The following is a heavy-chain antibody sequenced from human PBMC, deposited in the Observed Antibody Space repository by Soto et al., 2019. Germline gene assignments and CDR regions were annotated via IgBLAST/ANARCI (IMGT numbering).Heavy chain of an antibody. D-gene: IGHD6-19*01. CDR1: GASFSVYY. V-gene: IGHV4-34*09. J-gene: IGHJ5*02. CDR2: INQSGST. CDR3: ARVERFIAVAGTGNWFDP. Sequence: PSETLSLTCAVYGASFSVYYWSWIRQPPGKGLEWIGEINQSGSTNYNPSLKSRVTISVDTSKNQFSLKLSSVTAADTAVYYCARVERFIAVAGTGNWFDPWGQGTLVTVSS.